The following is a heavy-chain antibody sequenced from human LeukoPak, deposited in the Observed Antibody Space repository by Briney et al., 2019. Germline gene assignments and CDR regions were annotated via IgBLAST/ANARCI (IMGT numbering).Heavy chain of an antibody. V-gene: IGHV3-48*03. Sequence: GGSLRLSCAASRFTFDEYGMSWVRQTAGKGLEWVSYISSSGSTIYYADSVKGRFTISRDNAKNSLYLQMDSLRAEDTAVYYCAELGITMIGGVWGKGTTVTISS. D-gene: IGHD3-10*02. CDR1: RFTFDEYG. CDR3: AELGITMIGGV. CDR2: ISSSGSTI. J-gene: IGHJ6*04.